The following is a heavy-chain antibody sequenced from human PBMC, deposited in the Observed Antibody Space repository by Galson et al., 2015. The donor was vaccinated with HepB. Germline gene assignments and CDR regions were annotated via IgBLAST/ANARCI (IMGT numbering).Heavy chain of an antibody. CDR1: GFTFTSSA. CDR2: IVVGSGNT. D-gene: IGHD4-11*01. J-gene: IGHJ6*02. CDR3: AAAIDYSTAYYYYGMDV. Sequence: SVKVSCKASGFTFTSSAVQWVRQARGQRLEWIGWIVVGSGNTNYAQKFQERVTITRDMSTSTAYMELSSLRSEDTAVYYCAAAIDYSTAYYYYGMDVWGQGTTVTVSS. V-gene: IGHV1-58*01.